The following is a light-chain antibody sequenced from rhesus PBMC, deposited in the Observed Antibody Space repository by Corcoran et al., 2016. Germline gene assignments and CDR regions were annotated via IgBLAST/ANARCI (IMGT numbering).Light chain of an antibody. CDR1: QCISSY. Sequence: DIQMTQSPSSLSASVVDTVTITCRASQCISSYLNWFQQKPGKAPKLLIDAATGLQSGVPSRCSGSGSGTDFTLTIICLQPEDFATYYCQQYKSYPWTFGQGTKVEIK. J-gene: IGKJ1*01. V-gene: IGKV1-28*02. CDR2: AAT. CDR3: QQYKSYPWT.